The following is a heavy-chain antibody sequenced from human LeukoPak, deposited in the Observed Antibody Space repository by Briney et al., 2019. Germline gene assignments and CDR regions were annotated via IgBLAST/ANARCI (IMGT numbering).Heavy chain of an antibody. Sequence: GASVKVSCKASGYTFTGYYMHWVRQAPGQGLEWMGRINPNSGGTNYAQKFQGRVTMTRDTSISTAYMELSRLRSDDTAVYYCASRIVGTKDRFDPWGQGTLVTVSS. V-gene: IGHV1-2*06. CDR2: INPNSGGT. CDR3: ASRIVGTKDRFDP. D-gene: IGHD1-26*01. J-gene: IGHJ5*02. CDR1: GYTFTGYY.